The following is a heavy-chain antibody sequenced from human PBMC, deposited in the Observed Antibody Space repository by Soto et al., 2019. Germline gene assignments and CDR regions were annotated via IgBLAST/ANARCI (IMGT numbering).Heavy chain of an antibody. D-gene: IGHD3-10*01. CDR3: ASSPAHYYGSGSYYEN. J-gene: IGHJ4*02. CDR2: ISYDGSNK. V-gene: IGHV3-30-3*01. CDR1: GFTFSSYA. Sequence: QVQLVESGGGVVQPGRSLRLSCAASGFTFSSYAMHWVRQAPGKGLAWVAVISYDGSNKYYADSVKGRFTISRDNSKNTLYLQMNSLRAEDTAVYYCASSPAHYYGSGSYYENWGQGTLVTVSS.